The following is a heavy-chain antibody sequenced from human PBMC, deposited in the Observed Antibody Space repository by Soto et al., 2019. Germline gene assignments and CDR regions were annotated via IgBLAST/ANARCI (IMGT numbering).Heavy chain of an antibody. V-gene: IGHV3-23*01. J-gene: IGHJ4*02. CDR2: ISGSGGST. CDR1: GFTFSSYA. D-gene: IGHD3-3*01. CDR3: AKLMYYDFWSGYCGY. Sequence: GGSLRLSCAASGFTFSSYAMSWVRQAPGKGLEWVSAISGSGGSTYYADSVKGRFTISRDNPKNTLYLQMNSLRAEDTAVYYCAKLMYYDFWSGYCGYWGQGTLVTVSS.